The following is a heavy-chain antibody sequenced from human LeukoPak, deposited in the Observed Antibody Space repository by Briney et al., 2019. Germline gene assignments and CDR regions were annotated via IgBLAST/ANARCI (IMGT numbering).Heavy chain of an antibody. CDR1: GFTFSTYW. D-gene: IGHD3-22*01. J-gene: IGHJ3*02. CDR2: IKQDGSEK. V-gene: IGHV3-7*03. CDR3: ARVVTSNYYDSSGYSAFDI. Sequence: SGGSLRLSCAASGFTFSTYWMTWVRQAPGKGLEWVANIKQDGSEKYFVDSVKGRFTISRDNANNSLYLQMNSLRAEDTALYHCARVVTSNYYDSSGYSAFDIWGQGTMVTVSS.